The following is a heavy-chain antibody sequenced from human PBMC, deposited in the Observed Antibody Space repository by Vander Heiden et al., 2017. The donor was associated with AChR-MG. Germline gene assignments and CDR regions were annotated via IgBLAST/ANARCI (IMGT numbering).Heavy chain of an antibody. V-gene: IGHV3-23*01. Sequence: EVQLLEYGGGFVQPGGSLRLSCAASGFTFSTYAMSWVRPAPGKGLGWVATISDHTGGTYYADSVKGRFTISRDSSKTTLYLQMDTLRAEDTAVYFCAKAELPPEAVLLSENYYMDVWGKGTTVTVSS. CDR2: ISDHTGGT. CDR1: GFTFSTYA. J-gene: IGHJ6*03. D-gene: IGHD1-7*01. CDR3: AKAELPPEAVLLSENYYMDV.